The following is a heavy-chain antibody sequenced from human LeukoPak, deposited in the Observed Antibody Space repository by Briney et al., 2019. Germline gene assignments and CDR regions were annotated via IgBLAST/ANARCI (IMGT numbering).Heavy chain of an antibody. Sequence: GGSLRLSCAASGFTFSSYSMHRVRQAPGKGLEWVAVIWYDGSIKYYADSVKGRFTISKDNSKNTLYLQMNSLRAEDTAVYYCAKADEMNMDYWGQGTLVTVSS. CDR2: IWYDGSIK. CDR1: GFTFSSYS. J-gene: IGHJ4*02. CDR3: AKADEMNMDY. V-gene: IGHV3-33*06. D-gene: IGHD2/OR15-2a*01.